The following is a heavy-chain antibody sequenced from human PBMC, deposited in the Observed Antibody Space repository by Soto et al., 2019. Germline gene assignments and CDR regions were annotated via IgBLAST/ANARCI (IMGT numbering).Heavy chain of an antibody. CDR1: GFTFSSYG. CDR3: AKDRGGSWQYEAFDI. V-gene: IGHV3-30*18. Sequence: GGSLRLSCAASGFTFSSYGRHWLRQAPGKGLEWVAVISYDGSNKYYADSVKGRFTISRDNSKNTLYLQMNSLRAEDTAVYYCAKDRGGSWQYEAFDIWGQETMVSVSS. J-gene: IGHJ3*02. CDR2: ISYDGSNK. D-gene: IGHD2-15*01.